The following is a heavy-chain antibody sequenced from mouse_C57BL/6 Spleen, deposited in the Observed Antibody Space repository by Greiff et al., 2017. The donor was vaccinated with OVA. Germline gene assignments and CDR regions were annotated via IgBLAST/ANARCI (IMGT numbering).Heavy chain of an antibody. CDR2: IDPENGDT. D-gene: IGHD1-1*01. CDR3: TTYDYGIDY. Sequence: EVQLQQSGAELVRPGASVKLSCTASGFNIKDDYMHWVKQRPEQGLEWIGWIDPENGDTEYASKFQGKATITADTSSNTAYLQRSSLTSEDTAVYYSTTYDYGIDYWGQGTTLTVSS. J-gene: IGHJ2*01. V-gene: IGHV14-4*01. CDR1: GFNIKDDY.